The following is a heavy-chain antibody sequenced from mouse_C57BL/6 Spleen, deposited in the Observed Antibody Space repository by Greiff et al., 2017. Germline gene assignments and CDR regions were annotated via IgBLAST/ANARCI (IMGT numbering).Heavy chain of an antibody. D-gene: IGHD2-3*01. CDR2: INPNNGGT. CDR1: GYTFTDYN. J-gene: IGHJ4*01. CDR3: AKYERAMDY. V-gene: IGHV1-18*01. Sequence: EVQLQESGPELVKPGASVKIPCKASGYTFTDYNMDWVKQSHGKSLEWIGDINPNNGGTIYNQKFKGKATLTVDKSSSTAYMELRSLTSEDTAVYYCAKYERAMDYWGQGTSVTVSS.